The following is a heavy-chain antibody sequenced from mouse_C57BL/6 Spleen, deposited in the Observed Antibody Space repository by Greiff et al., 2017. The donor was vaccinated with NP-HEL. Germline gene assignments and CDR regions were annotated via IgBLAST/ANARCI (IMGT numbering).Heavy chain of an antibody. CDR1: GYTFTSYW. D-gene: IGHD1-1*01. V-gene: IGHV1-64*01. J-gene: IGHJ2*01. CDR3: ERAGYGSDFDY. Sequence: QVQLQQPGAELVKPGASVKLSCKASGYTFTSYWMHWVKQRPGQGLEWIGMIHPNSGSTNYNEKFKSKVTLTVDKSSITAYMQLSTLTAEDSAVYDCERAGYGSDFDYWGQGTTLTVSS. CDR2: IHPNSGST.